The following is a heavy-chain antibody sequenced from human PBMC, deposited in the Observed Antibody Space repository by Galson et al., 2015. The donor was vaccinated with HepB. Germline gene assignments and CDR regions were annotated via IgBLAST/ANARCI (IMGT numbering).Heavy chain of an antibody. CDR3: TRDSSNSAYDAFDA. D-gene: IGHD4-11*01. CDR2: LYSGGTT. CDR1: GFTVNSNS. V-gene: IGHV3-53*05. J-gene: IGHJ3*01. Sequence: SLRLSCAVSGFTVNSNSTTWVRQPPGKELEWVSVLYSGGTTFYADSVKGRFTTSRDNSKNTLFLQMDSLRDEDTALYFCTRDSSNSAYDAFDAWGQGTMVTVSS.